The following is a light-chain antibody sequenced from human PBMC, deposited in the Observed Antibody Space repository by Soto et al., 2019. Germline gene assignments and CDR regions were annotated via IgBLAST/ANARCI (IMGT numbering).Light chain of an antibody. CDR3: SSYTTSNTRQIV. V-gene: IGLV2-14*03. CDR1: SSDVSGYNY. J-gene: IGLJ1*01. Sequence: QSVLTQPSSVSATPGQSITISCTGTSSDVSGYNYVSWYQHHPGKAPKLLIYDVSNRPSGISNRFSGSKSDNTASLTISGLQPEDEADYYCSSYTTSNTRQIVFGTGTKVTVL. CDR2: DVS.